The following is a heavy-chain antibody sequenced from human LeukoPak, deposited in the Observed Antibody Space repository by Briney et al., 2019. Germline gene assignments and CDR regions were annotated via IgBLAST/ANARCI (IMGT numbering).Heavy chain of an antibody. J-gene: IGHJ4*02. CDR3: AREETTDWGTYYFDY. Sequence: GSLRRSCAASGFTFSSYWMLWVRQAPGQGSVWVSRINSDGSSTSYADSVKGRFTISRDNAKNTLYLQMNSLRAEDTAVYYCAREETTDWGTYYFDYWGREPWSPSPQ. CDR2: INSDGSST. V-gene: IGHV3-74*01. CDR1: GFTFSSYW. D-gene: IGHD7-27*01.